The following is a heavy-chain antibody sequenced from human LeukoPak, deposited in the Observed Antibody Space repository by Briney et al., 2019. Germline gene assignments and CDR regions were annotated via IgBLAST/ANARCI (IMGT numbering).Heavy chain of an antibody. J-gene: IGHJ4*02. Sequence: SGGSLRLSCAASGFTFSSYWMSWVRKAPGKGLEWVANIKQDGSEKYYVDSVKGRFTISRDNAKNSLYLQMNSLRAEDTAVYYCAGETMDDYGDYINWGQGTLVTVSS. V-gene: IGHV3-7*01. D-gene: IGHD4-17*01. CDR2: IKQDGSEK. CDR3: AGETMDDYGDYIN. CDR1: GFTFSSYW.